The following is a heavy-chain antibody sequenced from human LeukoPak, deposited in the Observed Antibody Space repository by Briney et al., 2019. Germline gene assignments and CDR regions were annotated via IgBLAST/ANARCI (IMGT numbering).Heavy chain of an antibody. CDR3: ARHRSGI. J-gene: IGHJ3*02. V-gene: IGHV4-39*07. CDR1: GGSISSSSYY. D-gene: IGHD6-19*01. Sequence: SETLSLTCTVSGGSISSSSYYWGWIRQPPGKGLEWIGSIYHSGSTYYNPSLKSRVTISVDTSKNQFSLKLSSVTAADTAVYYCARHRSGIWGQGTMVTVSS. CDR2: IYHSGST.